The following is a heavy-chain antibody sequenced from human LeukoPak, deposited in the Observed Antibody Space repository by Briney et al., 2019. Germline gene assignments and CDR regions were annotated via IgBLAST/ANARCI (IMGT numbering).Heavy chain of an antibody. J-gene: IGHJ4*02. CDR3: ARHEGGFRIAAAGIDH. D-gene: IGHD6-13*01. V-gene: IGHV5-10-1*01. CDR1: GYSFTTYW. Sequence: GESLKISCKGSGYSFTTYWFSWVRQMPGKGLEWMGRIDPSDSYINYSPSFQGHVTISADESISTAYLQWSSLKASDTAMYYCARHEGGFRIAAAGIDHWGQGTLVTVSP. CDR2: IDPSDSYI.